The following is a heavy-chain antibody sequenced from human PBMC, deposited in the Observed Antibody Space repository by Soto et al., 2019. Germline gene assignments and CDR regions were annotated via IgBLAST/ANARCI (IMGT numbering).Heavy chain of an antibody. CDR2: TRNKANSYTT. CDR1: GFTFSDHY. CDR3: ARDTYYDSSGYFFDY. V-gene: IGHV3-72*01. Sequence: PGGSLRLSCAASGFTFSDHYMDWVRQAPGKGLEWVGRTRNKANSYTTEYAAPVKGRFTISRDDSKNSVYLQMNSLKTEDTAVYYCARDTYYDSSGYFFDYWGQGS. J-gene: IGHJ4*02. D-gene: IGHD3-22*01.